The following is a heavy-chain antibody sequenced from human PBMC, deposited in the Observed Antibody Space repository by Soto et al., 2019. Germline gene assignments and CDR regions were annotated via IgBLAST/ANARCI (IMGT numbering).Heavy chain of an antibody. J-gene: IGHJ4*02. D-gene: IGHD3-16*01. CDR2: IYWDDAK. CDR1: GFSLSTSGVG. V-gene: IGHV2-5*02. CDR3: AHKGGGDRILDY. Sequence: QITLKESGPTLVKPTQTLTLTCTFSGFSLSTSGVGVGWIRQPPGKALEWLALIYWDDAKHYSPSLKSRLTIPKETSKNQVVLKKTNMDPVDTATYFCAHKGGGDRILDYWGQGTLVTVSS.